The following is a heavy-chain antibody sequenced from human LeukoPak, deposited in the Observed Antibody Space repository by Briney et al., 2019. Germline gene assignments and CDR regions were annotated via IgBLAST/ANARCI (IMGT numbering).Heavy chain of an antibody. D-gene: IGHD4-17*01. V-gene: IGHV3-21*01. CDR3: ARAVAVSVGRYYGLDV. J-gene: IGHJ6*02. CDR1: GFIFNSYT. Sequence: GGSLRLSCAASGFIFNSYTMNWVRQAPGKGLEWVSFISSSETYIHYAVSVRGRFTISRDNAKNSLYLQMNSLRAEDTAVYYCARAVAVSVGRYYGLDVWGQGTTVTVSS. CDR2: ISSSETYI.